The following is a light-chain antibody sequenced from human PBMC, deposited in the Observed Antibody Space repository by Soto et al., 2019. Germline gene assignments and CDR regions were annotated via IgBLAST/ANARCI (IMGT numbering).Light chain of an antibody. J-gene: IGKJ5*01. CDR3: QQSYSSIT. V-gene: IGKV1-39*01. CDR1: QSISSY. CDR2: AAS. Sequence: DIQMTQSPSSLSASVGDRVTITCRASQSISSYLNWYQQNPGKAPKLLIYAASSLQSGVPSRFSGSGSGTDFTLTISSLQPEDFATYYCQQSYSSITFGQGTRLEIK.